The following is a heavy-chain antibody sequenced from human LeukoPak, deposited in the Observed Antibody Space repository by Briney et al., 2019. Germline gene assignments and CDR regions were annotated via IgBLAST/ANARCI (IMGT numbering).Heavy chain of an antibody. CDR1: GFTFSNAW. Sequence: GGSLRLSCAASGFTFSNAWMSWVRQAPGKGLEWVSGISDGGISTYYADSVKGRFTISRDNSKNTLYVQVNSLGTEDTAAYYCAKGSYYDSSGSFYFDYWGQGTLVTVSS. D-gene: IGHD3-22*01. CDR3: AKGSYYDSSGSFYFDY. J-gene: IGHJ4*02. CDR2: ISDGGIST. V-gene: IGHV3-23*01.